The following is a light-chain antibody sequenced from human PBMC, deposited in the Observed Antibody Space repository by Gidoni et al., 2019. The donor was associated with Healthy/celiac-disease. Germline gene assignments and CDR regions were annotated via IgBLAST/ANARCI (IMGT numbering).Light chain of an antibody. CDR1: QSISSW. CDR2: TAS. J-gene: IGKJ2*01. Sequence: IQMTQSPSTLSASVGDRVTITCRASQSISSWLAWYQQKPGKAPKLLIYTASSLESGVPSRFSGSGSGTEFTLTISSLQPEDVATYYCQQYNSYPYTFGQGTKLEIK. V-gene: IGKV1-5*03. CDR3: QQYNSYPYT.